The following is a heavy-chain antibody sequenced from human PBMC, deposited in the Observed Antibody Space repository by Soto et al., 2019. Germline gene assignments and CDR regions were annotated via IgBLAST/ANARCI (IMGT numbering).Heavy chain of an antibody. CDR3: AKDSGYNYGYFRWFDP. Sequence: TSETLPLTCTVSGGSISSYYWSWIRQPPGRGLEWIGHIFYSGSTNYNPALKSRVTISVDTSKSQFSLKLSSVTAADTAVYYCAKDSGYNYGYFRWFDPWGQGTLVTVS. CDR1: GGSISSYY. V-gene: IGHV4-59*01. D-gene: IGHD5-18*01. J-gene: IGHJ5*02. CDR2: IFYSGST.